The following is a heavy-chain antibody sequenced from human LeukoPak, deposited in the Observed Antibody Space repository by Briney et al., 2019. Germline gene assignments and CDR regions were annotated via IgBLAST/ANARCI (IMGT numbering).Heavy chain of an antibody. CDR3: ARQCFYDSSGYSPGWFDP. CDR1: GFSLGTSGIC. D-gene: IGHD3-22*01. J-gene: IGHJ5*02. V-gene: IGHV2-70*11. CDR2: IDWNDDK. Sequence: SGPALVKPTQALKLTCTVSGFSLGTSGICVSWIRQPPGKALEWLARIDWNDDKYYTTSLKTRLTISQDTSKNQVVLTMTNMDPVDTATYYCARQCFYDSSGYSPGWFDPWGQGTLVTVSS.